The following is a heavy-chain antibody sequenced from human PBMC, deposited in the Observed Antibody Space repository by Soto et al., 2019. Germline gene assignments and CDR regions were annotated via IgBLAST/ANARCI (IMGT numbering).Heavy chain of an antibody. CDR3: TTPDLVASGDT. V-gene: IGHV1-18*01. D-gene: IGHD2-8*02. CDR2: ISGYNGDT. J-gene: IGHJ3*02. CDR1: GYTFTRYG. Sequence: ASVKVSCKASGYTFTRYGISWVRQAPGQGLEWMGWISGYNGDTKYAQKFQGRVTMTIDTSTTTVYMELRSLTSEDTGVYYCTTPDLVASGDTWGQGTMVTVSS.